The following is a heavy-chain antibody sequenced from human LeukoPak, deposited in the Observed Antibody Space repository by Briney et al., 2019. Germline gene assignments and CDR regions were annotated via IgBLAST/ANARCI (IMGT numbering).Heavy chain of an antibody. V-gene: IGHV3-53*01. J-gene: IGHJ6*02. CDR2: LHSSGNT. D-gene: IGHD3-22*01. CDR1: GLTVSANY. Sequence: GGSLRLSCAASGLTVSANYMSWVRQAPGKGLEWVSVLHSSGNTYYADSVKGRFTISRDNSKNTLYLQMNSLRAEDTAVYYCARWPDYFDTSRYYYGMDVWGQGTTVTVSS. CDR3: ARWPDYFDTSRYYYGMDV.